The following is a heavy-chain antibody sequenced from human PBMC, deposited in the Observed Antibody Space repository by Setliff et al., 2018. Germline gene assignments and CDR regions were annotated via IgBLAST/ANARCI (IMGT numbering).Heavy chain of an antibody. CDR3: ACPDILTGLYDY. V-gene: IGHV3-7*01. J-gene: IGHJ4*02. Sequence: GGSLRLSCTASGFTFGDYAMSWVRQAPGKGLEWVANIKQDGSEKYDVDSVKGRFTISRDNAKNSLYLQMNSLRAEDTAVYYCACPDILTGLYDYWGQGTLVTVSS. CDR2: IKQDGSEK. D-gene: IGHD3-9*01. CDR1: GFTFGDYA.